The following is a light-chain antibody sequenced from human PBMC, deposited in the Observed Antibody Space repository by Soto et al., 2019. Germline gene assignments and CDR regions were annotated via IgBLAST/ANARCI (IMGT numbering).Light chain of an antibody. V-gene: IGLV2-23*01. CDR2: EAT. J-gene: IGLJ3*02. Sequence: QSALTQPASVSGSPGQSITISCTGTNSDIESYNFVSWYQQHPGKVPKLIIFEATKQPAGLSNRFHGSKSANTASLTRSGLKAEDEADYYCCSFAGGSATWVFGGGTKLTVL. CDR3: CSFAGGSATWV. CDR1: NSDIESYNF.